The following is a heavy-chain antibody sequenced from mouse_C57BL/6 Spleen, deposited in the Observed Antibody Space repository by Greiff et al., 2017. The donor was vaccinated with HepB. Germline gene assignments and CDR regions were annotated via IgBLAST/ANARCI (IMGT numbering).Heavy chain of an antibody. CDR1: GYTFTSYT. CDR2: INPSSGYT. J-gene: IGHJ2*01. V-gene: IGHV1-4*01. D-gene: IGHD1-1*01. CDR3: ARSGDYYGSSIFDY. Sequence: QVHVKQSGAELARPGASVKMSCKASGYTFTSYTMHWVKQRPGQGLEWIGYINPSSGYTKYNQKFKDKATLTADKSSSTAYMQLSSLTSEDSAVYYCARSGDYYGSSIFDYWGQGTTLTVSS.